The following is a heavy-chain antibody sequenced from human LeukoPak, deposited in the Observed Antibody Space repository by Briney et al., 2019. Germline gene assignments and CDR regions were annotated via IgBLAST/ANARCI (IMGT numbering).Heavy chain of an antibody. J-gene: IGHJ4*02. CDR2: IYYSGGT. Sequence: ASETLSLTCTVSGGTISSSSYYWGWIRQPPGKGLEWIGSIYYSGGTYYNPSLKSRVTISVDTSKNQFSLKLSCVTAADTAGYYCARLKDIEGFAVVIRGFDYWGQGTLVTVSS. CDR3: ARLKDIEGFAVVIRGFDY. D-gene: IGHD3-3*01. V-gene: IGHV4-39*01. CDR1: GGTISSSSYY.